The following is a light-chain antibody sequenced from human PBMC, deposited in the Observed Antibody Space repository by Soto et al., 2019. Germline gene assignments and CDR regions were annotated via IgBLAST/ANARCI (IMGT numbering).Light chain of an antibody. CDR1: QDIGSW. V-gene: IGKV1-12*01. J-gene: IGKJ5*01. CDR3: EQGGSFPIT. Sequence: DIQMPQSPSSVSASVGDRVTITCRASQDIGSWLSWYQQKPGKAPDLLIYGASSLQSGVPSRFSGSGSGTDFNLTISSLQTEDVATYYGEQGGSFPITSGQGTRLVIK. CDR2: GAS.